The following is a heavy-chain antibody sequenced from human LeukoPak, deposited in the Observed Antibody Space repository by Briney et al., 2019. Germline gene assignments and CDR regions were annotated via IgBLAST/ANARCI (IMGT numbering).Heavy chain of an antibody. CDR3: ARDNGAIRAYYYHGMDV. V-gene: IGHV4-4*02. D-gene: IGHD2-8*01. J-gene: IGHJ6*02. Sequence: SETLSLTCAVSGGSISSRNWWSWVRQPPGKGLEWIGEIYHSGSINYSPSLTSRVTISVDKSKNQLSLRLTSVTAADTAVYYCARDNGAIRAYYYHGMDVWGQGTTVTVSS. CDR1: GGSISSRNW. CDR2: IYHSGSI.